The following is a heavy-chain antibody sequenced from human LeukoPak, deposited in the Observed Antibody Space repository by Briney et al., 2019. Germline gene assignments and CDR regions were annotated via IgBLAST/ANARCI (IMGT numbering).Heavy chain of an antibody. V-gene: IGHV3-23*01. D-gene: IGHD5-18*01. Sequence: GGSLRLSCAASGFTFTNFDMVWVRQAPGKGLEWVSGISNGGDRAYYADSVKGRFTISRDNSKSALFLQMKSLRVDDTAIYYCAKGYSYGSSVVAFDIWGQETMVTVSS. CDR1: GFTFTNFD. CDR2: ISNGGDRA. CDR3: AKGYSYGSSVVAFDI. J-gene: IGHJ3*02.